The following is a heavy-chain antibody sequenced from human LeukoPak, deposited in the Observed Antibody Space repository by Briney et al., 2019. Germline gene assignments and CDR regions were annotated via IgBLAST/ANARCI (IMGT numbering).Heavy chain of an antibody. J-gene: IGHJ4*02. CDR2: IYYSGST. V-gene: IGHV4-39*07. D-gene: IGHD5-24*01. CDR3: ARVSQPRDGYNIGGNY. Sequence: PSETLSLTCTVSGGSISSSSYYWGWIRQPPGKGLEWIGRIYYSGSTYYNPSLKSRVTISVDTSKNQFSLKLSSVTAADTAVYYCARVSQPRDGYNIGGNYWGQGTLVTVSS. CDR1: GGSISSSSYY.